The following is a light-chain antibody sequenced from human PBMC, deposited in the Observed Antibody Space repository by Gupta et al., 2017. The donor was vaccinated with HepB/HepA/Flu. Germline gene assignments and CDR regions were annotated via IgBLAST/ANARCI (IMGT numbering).Light chain of an antibody. CDR2: GAS. J-gene: IGKJ1*01. CDR1: QSVSNNF. Sequence: ENVLTQSPGTLSLSPGETATLSCRASQSVSNNFVAWYQQTPGQAPRLLIYGASNRATGIPDRFSGSGSGTDFTFTINRLEPEDFAVYHCQQYGSMPWTFGQGTKVEIK. V-gene: IGKV3-20*01. CDR3: QQYGSMPWT.